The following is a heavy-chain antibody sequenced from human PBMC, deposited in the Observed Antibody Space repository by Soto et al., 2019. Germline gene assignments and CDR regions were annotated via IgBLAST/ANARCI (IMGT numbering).Heavy chain of an antibody. Sequence: SETLSLTCTVSGGSVSSGSYYWSWIRQPPGKGLEWIGYIYYSGSTNYNPSLKSRVTISVDTSKNQFSLKLSPVTAADTAVYYCARGTYYYDSSGYSFDYWGQGTLVTVSS. CDR2: IYYSGST. CDR1: GGSVSSGSYY. CDR3: ARGTYYYDSSGYSFDY. V-gene: IGHV4-61*01. J-gene: IGHJ4*02. D-gene: IGHD3-22*01.